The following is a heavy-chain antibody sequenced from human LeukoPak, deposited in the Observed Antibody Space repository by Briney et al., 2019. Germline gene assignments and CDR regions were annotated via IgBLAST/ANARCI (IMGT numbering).Heavy chain of an antibody. CDR1: GGSISSYY. D-gene: IGHD3-9*01. CDR2: IYYSGST. J-gene: IGHJ5*02. CDR3: ASSILTGYYNWFDP. V-gene: IGHV4-39*07. Sequence: SETLSLTCTVSGGSISSYYWGWIRQPPGKGLEWIGSIYYSGSTYYNPSLKSRVTISVDTSKNQFSLKLSSVTAADTAVYYCASSILTGYYNWFDPWGQGTLVTVSS.